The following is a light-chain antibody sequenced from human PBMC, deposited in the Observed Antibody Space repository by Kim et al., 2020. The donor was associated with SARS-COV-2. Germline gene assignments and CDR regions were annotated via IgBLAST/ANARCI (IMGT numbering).Light chain of an antibody. CDR1: HNLLYTGNNKNY. V-gene: IGKV4-1*01. J-gene: IGKJ4*01. CDR3: QQYYGPPLT. CDR2: WAS. Sequence: ATINCKSSHNLLYTGNNKNYLAWFQHKSGQPPKLLIYWASSRESGVPDRFTGSGSGTDFTLTISSLQAEDVAVYYCQQYYGPPLTFGGGTKVDIK.